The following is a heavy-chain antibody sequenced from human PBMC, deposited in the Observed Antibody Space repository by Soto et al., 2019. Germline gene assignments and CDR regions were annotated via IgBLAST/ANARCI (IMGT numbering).Heavy chain of an antibody. J-gene: IGHJ6*02. D-gene: IGHD6-6*01. Sequence: XGSLRLSCAAAGFIFGSYAMHWVRQAPGKGLEWVAFISYDGNDEYYADSVKGRFTISRDNSKNTLYLQMNSLRNDDTAVYYCTRASPFSTSSPYYFYYGMDVWGQGNTVTVSS. CDR2: ISYDGNDE. CDR1: GFIFGSYA. CDR3: TRASPFSTSSPYYFYYGMDV. V-gene: IGHV3-30-3*01.